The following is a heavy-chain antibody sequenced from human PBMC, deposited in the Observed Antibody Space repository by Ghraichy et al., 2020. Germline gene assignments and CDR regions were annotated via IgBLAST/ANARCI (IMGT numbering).Heavy chain of an antibody. CDR2: IIPIFGTA. CDR1: GGTFSSYA. Sequence: SVKVSCKASGGTFSSYAISWVRQAPGQGLEWMGGIIPIFGTANYAQKFQGRVTITADESTSTAYMELSSLRSEDTAVYYCAREGSNWNYNGPNWFDPWGQGTLVTVSS. CDR3: AREGSNWNYNGPNWFDP. J-gene: IGHJ5*02. D-gene: IGHD1-7*01. V-gene: IGHV1-69*13.